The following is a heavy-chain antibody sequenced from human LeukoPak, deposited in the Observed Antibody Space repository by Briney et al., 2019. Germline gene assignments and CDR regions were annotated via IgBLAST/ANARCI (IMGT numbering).Heavy chain of an antibody. V-gene: IGHV4-39*07. D-gene: IGHD1-1*01. Sequence: SETLSLTCTVSGGSISSSTYYWGWIRQPPGKGLEWIGEINHSGSTNYNPSLKSRVTISVDTSKNQFSLKLSSVTAADTAVYYCARAGQLNDYVDYWGQGTLVTVSS. J-gene: IGHJ4*02. CDR1: GGSISSSTYY. CDR3: ARAGQLNDYVDY. CDR2: INHSGST.